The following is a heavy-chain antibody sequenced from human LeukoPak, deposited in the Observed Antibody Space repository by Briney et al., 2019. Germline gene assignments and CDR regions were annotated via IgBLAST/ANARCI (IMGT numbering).Heavy chain of an antibody. J-gene: IGHJ4*02. D-gene: IGHD4-23*01. CDR3: AKATMTTVVTHWPDGPDY. V-gene: IGHV3-23*01. Sequence: GGSLRLSCAISGFTFSDYAMSWVRQAPGKGLEWVSAISGSGGSTYYADSVKGRFTISRDNSKNTLYLQMNSLRAEDTAVYYCAKATMTTVVTHWPDGPDYWGQGTLVTVSS. CDR1: GFTFSDYA. CDR2: ISGSGGST.